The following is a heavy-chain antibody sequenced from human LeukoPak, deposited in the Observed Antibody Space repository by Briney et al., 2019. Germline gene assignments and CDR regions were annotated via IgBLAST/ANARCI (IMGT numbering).Heavy chain of an antibody. Sequence: GGSLRLSCAASGFTFSSYAMSWVRQAPGKGLEWVSAISGSGGSTYYADSVKGRFTVSRDNSQNTLYLQMSSLRAEDTAVYYCARERESYYTHLDYWGQGTLVTVSS. D-gene: IGHD3-10*01. V-gene: IGHV3-23*01. CDR1: GFTFSSYA. J-gene: IGHJ4*02. CDR3: ARERESYYTHLDY. CDR2: ISGSGGST.